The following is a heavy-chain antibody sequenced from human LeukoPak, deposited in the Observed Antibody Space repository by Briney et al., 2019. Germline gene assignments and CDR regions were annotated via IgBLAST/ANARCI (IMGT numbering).Heavy chain of an antibody. V-gene: IGHV4-59*08. CDR2: IYFSGSH. J-gene: IGHJ4*02. CDR3: ARHGYSSSFEY. D-gene: IGHD6-13*01. CDR1: GGSISSYY. Sequence: PSETLSLTCTVSGGSISSYYWSWIRLPPGKGLGWIGYIYFSGSHNYNPSLKSRVTISVDKSKNQFSLKLSSVAAADTAVYYCARHGYSSSFEYWGQGTLVTVSS.